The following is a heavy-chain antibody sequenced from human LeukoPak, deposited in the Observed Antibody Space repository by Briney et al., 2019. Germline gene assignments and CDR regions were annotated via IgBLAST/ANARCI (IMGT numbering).Heavy chain of an antibody. D-gene: IGHD6-19*01. Sequence: GGSPRLSCAASGFTFSSYGMSWVRQAPGKGLEWVSTLSDSGRSTYYADSVKGRFTVSRDNSKNTLYLQMNRLTAEDTAVYYCAKGKESGWYDYWGQGTLVTVSS. CDR2: LSDSGRST. CDR3: AKGKESGWYDY. J-gene: IGHJ4*02. V-gene: IGHV3-23*01. CDR1: GFTFSSYG.